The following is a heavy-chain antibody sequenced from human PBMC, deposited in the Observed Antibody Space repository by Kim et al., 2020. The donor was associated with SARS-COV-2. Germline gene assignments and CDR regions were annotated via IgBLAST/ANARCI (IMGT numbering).Heavy chain of an antibody. J-gene: IGHJ4*02. CDR2: IIPILGIA. CDR3: ARGWFGEFNDFDY. V-gene: IGHV1-69*02. D-gene: IGHD3-10*01. CDR1: GGTFSSYT. Sequence: SVKVSCKASGGTFSSYTISWVRQAPGQGLEWMGRIIPILGIANYAQKFQGRVTITADKSTSTAYMELSSLRSEDTAVYYCARGWFGEFNDFDYWGQGTLVTVSS.